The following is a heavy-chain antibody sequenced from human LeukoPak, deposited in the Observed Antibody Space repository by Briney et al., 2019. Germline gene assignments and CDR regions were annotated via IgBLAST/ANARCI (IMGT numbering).Heavy chain of an antibody. Sequence: SETLSLTCTVSGGSISSSSYYWGWIRQPPGKGLEWIGSIYYSGSTYYNPSLKSRVTISVDTSKNQFSLNLSSVTAADTAVYYCATYFYDRSKLDAFDIWGQGTMVTVSS. CDR3: ATYFYDRSKLDAFDI. J-gene: IGHJ3*02. D-gene: IGHD3-22*01. CDR1: GGSISSSSYY. V-gene: IGHV4-39*01. CDR2: IYYSGST.